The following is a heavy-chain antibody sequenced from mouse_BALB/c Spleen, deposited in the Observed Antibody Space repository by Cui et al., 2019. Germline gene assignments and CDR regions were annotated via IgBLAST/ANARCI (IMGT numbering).Heavy chain of an antibody. CDR2: IDPNSGGT. CDR3: ARYDYYGSSYFDY. CDR1: GYTFTSYW. J-gene: IGHJ2*01. D-gene: IGHD1-1*01. V-gene: IGHV1-72*01. Sequence: QAQVQQPGAECATPGASVAVSCKASGYTFTSYWMHWVKQRPGRGLEWIGRIDPNSGGTKYNEKFKSKATLTVDKPSSTAYMQLSSLTSEDSAVYYCARYDYYGSSYFDYWGQGTTLTVSS.